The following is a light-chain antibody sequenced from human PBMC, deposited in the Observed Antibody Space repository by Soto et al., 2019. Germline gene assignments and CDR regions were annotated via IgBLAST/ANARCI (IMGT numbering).Light chain of an antibody. V-gene: IGLV2-14*01. CDR2: EVS. J-gene: IGLJ1*01. CDR1: SGDVGGYNY. Sequence: ALPQPASVSGSPGQSITISCTGTSGDVGGYNYVSWYQQHPGKAPKLMIYEVSNRPSGVSNRFSGSKSGNTASLTISGLQAEDEADYYCSSYTSSSTPCVFGTGTKLTVL. CDR3: SSYTSSSTPCV.